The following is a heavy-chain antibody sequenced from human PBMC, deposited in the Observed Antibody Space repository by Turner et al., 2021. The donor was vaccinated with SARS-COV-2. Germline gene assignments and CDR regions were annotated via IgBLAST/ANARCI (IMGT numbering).Heavy chain of an antibody. D-gene: IGHD6-13*01. V-gene: IGHV3-23*01. CDR2: SSGSGGST. CDR1: GFTFSSYA. CDR3: AKADSSSWYWGSCY. Sequence: EVQLLESGGGLVQPGGSLRLSCAASGFTFSSYAMSWVRQAPGKGLDWVSASSGSGGSTYYADSVKGRFTISRDNSKNTLYMQMNSLRAEDTAVYYCAKADSSSWYWGSCYWGQGTLVTVSS. J-gene: IGHJ4*02.